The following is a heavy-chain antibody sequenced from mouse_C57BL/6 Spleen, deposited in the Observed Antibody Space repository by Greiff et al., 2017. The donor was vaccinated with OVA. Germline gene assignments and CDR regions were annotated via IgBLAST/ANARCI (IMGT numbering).Heavy chain of an antibody. J-gene: IGHJ2*01. CDR1: GYTFTSYW. D-gene: IGHD1-2*01. CDR2: IHPNSGST. V-gene: IGHV1-64*01. Sequence: QVQLQQPGAELVKPGASVKLSCKASGYTFTSYWMHWVKQRPGQGLEWIGMIHPNSGSTNYNEKFKSKATLTVDKSSSTAYMQLSSLTSEDSAVYYCASYGYLYYFDYWGQGTTLTVSS. CDR3: ASYGYLYYFDY.